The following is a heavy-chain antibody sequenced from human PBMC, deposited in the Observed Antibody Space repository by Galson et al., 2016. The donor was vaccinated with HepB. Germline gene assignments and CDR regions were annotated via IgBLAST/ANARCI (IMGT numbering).Heavy chain of an antibody. D-gene: IGHD1-26*01. CDR1: GYTFTSYH. CDR2: INVKNGDT. J-gene: IGHJ3*02. V-gene: IGHV1-18*01. CDR3: ARDLGAGVLLVIAAFDI. Sequence: SVKVSCKASGYTFTSYHISWVRQAPGQGLEWMGWINVKNGDTNYAQKFQGRVTMATNTSTSTAYMELRSLRSDDTAVYYCARDLGAGVLLVIAAFDIWGPGTLVTVSS.